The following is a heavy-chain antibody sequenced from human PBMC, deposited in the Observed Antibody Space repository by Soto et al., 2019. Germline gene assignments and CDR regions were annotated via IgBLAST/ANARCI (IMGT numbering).Heavy chain of an antibody. V-gene: IGHV3-23*01. Sequence: GGSLRLSCAASVFTFSTSVMSWVRQAPGKGLQWVSSISGSGDRTYYADSVKGRFTVSRDNSKNTLYLDMNTVTADDTALYYCTWSLVARDDFDESGQGTMVTVSS. CDR2: ISGSGDRT. CDR3: TWSLVARDDFDE. CDR1: VFTFSTSV. J-gene: IGHJ3*01. D-gene: IGHD5-12*01.